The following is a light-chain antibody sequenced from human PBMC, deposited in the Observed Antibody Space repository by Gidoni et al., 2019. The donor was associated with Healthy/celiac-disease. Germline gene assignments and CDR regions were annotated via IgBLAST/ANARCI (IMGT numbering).Light chain of an antibody. CDR3: LLYYGGAGV. CDR1: TGAVTSGYY. V-gene: IGLV7-43*01. J-gene: IGLJ2*01. Sequence: QTVVPQEPSLPVSPVGTVTLTCASSTGAVTSGYYPNWLQQKPGQATRAMIDSTSNKHSWTPARVAGYLLGGKAALTLAGVQPEDEAEYYCLLYYGGAGVFGGGTKLTVL. CDR2: STS.